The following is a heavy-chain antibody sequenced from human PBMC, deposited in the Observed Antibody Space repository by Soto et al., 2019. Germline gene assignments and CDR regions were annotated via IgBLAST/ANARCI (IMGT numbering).Heavy chain of an antibody. V-gene: IGHV3-11*01. Sequence: KPGGSLRLSCAATGFRFNDYYMTWIRQAPGKGLEWVSYISSGSSTIYYAHSVKGRFTISRDNAKNSLYLQMNSLRAEDTAVYYCATSSGALAASFPYYFDYWGQGTLVTVSS. D-gene: IGHD6-25*01. CDR3: ATSSGALAASFPYYFDY. CDR2: ISSGSSTI. CDR1: GFRFNDYY. J-gene: IGHJ4*02.